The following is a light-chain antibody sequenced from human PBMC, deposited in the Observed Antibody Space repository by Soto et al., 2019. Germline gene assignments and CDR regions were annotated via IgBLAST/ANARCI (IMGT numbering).Light chain of an antibody. V-gene: IGKV1-5*03. Sequence: DIQMTQSPSTLSASVGDRVTITCRAGQTISSWLAWYQQKPGKAPKLLIYKASTLKSGVPSRLSGSGSGTEFTLAISSLQADDFATDYCQHYTSYSEALGHGTKVDIK. CDR2: KAS. J-gene: IGKJ1*01. CDR3: QHYTSYSEA. CDR1: QTISSW.